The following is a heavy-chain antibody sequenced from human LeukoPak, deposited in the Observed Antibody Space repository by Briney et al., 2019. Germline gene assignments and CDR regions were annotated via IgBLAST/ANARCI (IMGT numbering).Heavy chain of an antibody. CDR1: GYKFNAYW. Sequence: GESLKISCKGSGYKFNAYWIAWVRQMPRTGLEWMGIIYPDDSDTRYSPSFQGQVTISADKSVSIAYLQWSSLKASDTTMYYCARPNITSYYDSRGYDAFDVWGQGTMVIVSS. D-gene: IGHD3-22*01. CDR2: IYPDDSDT. CDR3: ARPNITSYYDSRGYDAFDV. V-gene: IGHV5-51*01. J-gene: IGHJ3*01.